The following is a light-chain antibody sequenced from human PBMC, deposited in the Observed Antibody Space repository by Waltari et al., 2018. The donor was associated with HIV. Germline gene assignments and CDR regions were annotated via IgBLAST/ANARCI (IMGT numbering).Light chain of an antibody. J-gene: IGKJ1*01. CDR3: QQSYSTPRT. V-gene: IGKV1-39*01. CDR1: QNISSY. Sequence: DIQMTQSPSSLSASVGDSVNITCRASQNISSYLSWYQQKPGKAPKVLIYAASSLQRGVPSRFSGSGSGTDFNISISSLQLEDCATYYCQQSYSTPRTFGQGTKVEIK. CDR2: AAS.